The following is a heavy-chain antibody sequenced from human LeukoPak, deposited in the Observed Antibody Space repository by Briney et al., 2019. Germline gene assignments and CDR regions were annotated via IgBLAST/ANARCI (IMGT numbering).Heavy chain of an antibody. D-gene: IGHD3-22*01. CDR2: IYSGGST. Sequence: PGGSLRLSCAASGFTVSSNYMSWVRQAPGKGLEWVSVIYSGGSTSYADSVKGRFAISRDNSKNTLYLQMNSLRAEDTAVYYCARVLGYDSSGFYRGYFDYWGQGTLVTVSS. V-gene: IGHV3-53*01. CDR3: ARVLGYDSSGFYRGYFDY. J-gene: IGHJ4*02. CDR1: GFTVSSNY.